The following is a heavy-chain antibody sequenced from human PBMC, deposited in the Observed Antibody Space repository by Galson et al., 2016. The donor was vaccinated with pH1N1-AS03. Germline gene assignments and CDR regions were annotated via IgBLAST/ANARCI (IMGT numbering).Heavy chain of an antibody. Sequence: SLRLSCAASGFTFNSYWMSWVRQAPGKGPEWVAHINQDGSEKYYVDSVKGRFTISRDNAKNSLYLQMNSLRAEDTAVYYCASAPRGSGSSYYFDYWGQGTLVTDSS. CDR2: INQDGSEK. CDR3: ASAPRGSGSSYYFDY. D-gene: IGHD6-6*01. J-gene: IGHJ4*02. CDR1: GFTFNSYW. V-gene: IGHV3-7*03.